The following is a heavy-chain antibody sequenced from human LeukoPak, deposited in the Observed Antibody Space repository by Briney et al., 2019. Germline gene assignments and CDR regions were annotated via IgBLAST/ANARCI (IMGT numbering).Heavy chain of an antibody. D-gene: IGHD5-18*01. CDR1: GGSISSYY. CDR2: IYTSGST. V-gene: IGHV4-4*07. Sequence: SETLSLTCTVSGGSISSYYWSWIRQPAGKGLEWIGRIYTSGSTNYNPSLKSRVTMSVDTSKNQFSLKLSSVTAADTAVYYCARGRYIAMVTNWFDPWGQGTLVTVSS. J-gene: IGHJ5*02. CDR3: ARGRYIAMVTNWFDP.